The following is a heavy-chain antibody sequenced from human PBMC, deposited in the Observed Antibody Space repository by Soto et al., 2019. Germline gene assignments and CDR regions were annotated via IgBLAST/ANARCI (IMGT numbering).Heavy chain of an antibody. CDR3: AKDRGIIVKAGDAFDV. J-gene: IGHJ3*01. CDR1: GFTLSMSA. Sequence: GGSLRLSCAXSGFTLSMSAVNWVRQAPGKGLEWVSYISDSGDRTYYADSVKGRFTISRDRSKNTVSLQMDSLRAEDTAVYYCAKDRGIIVKAGDAFDVWGQGTKVTRLL. CDR2: ISDSGDRT. V-gene: IGHV3-23*01. D-gene: IGHD3-16*02.